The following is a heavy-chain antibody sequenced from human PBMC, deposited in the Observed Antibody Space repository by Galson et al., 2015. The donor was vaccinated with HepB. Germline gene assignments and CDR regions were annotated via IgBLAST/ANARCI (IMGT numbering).Heavy chain of an antibody. J-gene: IGHJ4*02. CDR3: GRIPHGDIGSGFH. CDR2: MNPNSGNT. D-gene: IGHD6-19*01. Sequence: VKVSCKASGYTFTSYDINWVRQATGQGLEWMGWMNPNSGNTGYAQKFQGRVTMTRNTSISTAYMELNSVTPEDTAIYYCGRIPHGDIGSGFHWGLGTLVTVSS. CDR1: GYTFTSYD. V-gene: IGHV1-8*01.